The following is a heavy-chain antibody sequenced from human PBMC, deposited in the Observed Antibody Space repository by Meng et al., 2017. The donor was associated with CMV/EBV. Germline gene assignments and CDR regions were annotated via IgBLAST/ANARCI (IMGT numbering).Heavy chain of an antibody. V-gene: IGHV3-30*02. D-gene: IGHD2-2*01. CDR3: AKDGRADIVVVPAAIDY. CDR1: GFTFSSYG. CDR2: IRYDGSNK. J-gene: IGHJ4*02. Sequence: GESLKISCAASGFTFSSYGMHWVRQAPGKGLEWVAFIRYDGSNKYYADSVKGRFTISRDNSKNTLYLQMNSLRAEDTAVYYCAKDGRADIVVVPAAIDYWGQGTLVTVSS.